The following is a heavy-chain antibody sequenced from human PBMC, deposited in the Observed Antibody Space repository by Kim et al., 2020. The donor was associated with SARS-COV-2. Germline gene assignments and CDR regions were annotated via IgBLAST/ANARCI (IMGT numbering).Heavy chain of an antibody. CDR3: ARRASITMIVVVYNWFDP. J-gene: IGHJ5*02. D-gene: IGHD3-22*01. CDR2: INPNSGGT. V-gene: IGHV1-2*02. CDR1: GYTFTGYY. Sequence: ASVKVSCKASGYTFTGYYMHWVRQAPRQGLEWMGWINPNSGGTNYAQKFQGRVTMTRDTSISTAYMELSRLRSDDTAVYYCARRASITMIVVVYNWFDPWGQGTLVTVSS.